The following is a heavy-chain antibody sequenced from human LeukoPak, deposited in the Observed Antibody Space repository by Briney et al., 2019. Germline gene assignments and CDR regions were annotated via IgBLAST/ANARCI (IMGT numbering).Heavy chain of an antibody. CDR3: ARSSGYSSGWYDLYFQH. Sequence: SETLSLTCAVSGGSISSSNWWSWVRQPPGKGLEWIGEIYHSGSTNYNPSLKSQVTISVDKSKNQFSLKLSSVTAADTAVYYCARSSGYSSGWYDLYFQHWGQGTLVTVSS. D-gene: IGHD6-19*01. J-gene: IGHJ1*01. V-gene: IGHV4-4*02. CDR1: GGSISSSNW. CDR2: IYHSGST.